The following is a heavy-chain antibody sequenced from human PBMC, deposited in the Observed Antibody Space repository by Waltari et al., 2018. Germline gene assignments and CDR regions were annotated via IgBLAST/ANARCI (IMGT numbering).Heavy chain of an antibody. J-gene: IGHJ4*02. D-gene: IGHD6-19*01. CDR3: ARRAWGSGWSY. V-gene: IGHV4-39*01. CDR2: IYYNGHT. Sequence: QLQLQESGPGLVKPSETLSLTCTVSGGSISSSSNYYWGWIRQPPGKGLEWIGSIYYNGHTYYNPALKSRVTISGDTSKNQFSLKLSSVTAADTVVYYCARRAWGSGWSYWGQGTLVAVSS. CDR1: GGSISSSSNYY.